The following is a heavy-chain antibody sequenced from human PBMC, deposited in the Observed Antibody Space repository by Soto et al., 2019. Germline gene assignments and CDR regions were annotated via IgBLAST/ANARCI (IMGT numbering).Heavy chain of an antibody. J-gene: IGHJ4*02. V-gene: IGHV2-70*01. CDR3: ARIPYYDSSGYMAADY. CDR2: IDWDDDK. Sequence: SGPTLVNPTQTLTLTCTFSGFSLSTSGMCVSWIRQPPGKALEWLALIDWDDDKYYSTSLKTRLTISKDTSKNQVVLTMTNMDPVDTATYYCARIPYYDSSGYMAADYWGQGTLVTAS. D-gene: IGHD3-22*01. CDR1: GFSLSTSGMC.